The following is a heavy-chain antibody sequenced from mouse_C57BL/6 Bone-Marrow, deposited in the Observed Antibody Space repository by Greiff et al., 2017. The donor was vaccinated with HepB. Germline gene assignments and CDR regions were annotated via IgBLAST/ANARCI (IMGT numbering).Heavy chain of an antibody. CDR2: ISSGGSYT. V-gene: IGHV5-6*01. CDR3: ASRYYYGSTPYEMDY. Sequence: EVQRVESGGDLVKPGGSLKLSCAASGFTFSSYGMSWVRQTPDKRLEWVATISSGGSYTYYPDSVKGRFTLSRDNAKNTLYLQMSSLKSEDTAMYDCASRYYYGSTPYEMDYWGQRTSVTVAT. J-gene: IGHJ4*01. D-gene: IGHD1-1*01. CDR1: GFTFSSYG.